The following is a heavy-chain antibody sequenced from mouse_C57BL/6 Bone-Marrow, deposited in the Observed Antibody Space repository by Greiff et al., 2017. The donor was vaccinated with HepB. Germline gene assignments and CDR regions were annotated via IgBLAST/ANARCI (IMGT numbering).Heavy chain of an antibody. CDR1: GYTFTDYY. V-gene: IGHV1-75*01. Sequence: LVESGPELVKPGASVKISCKASGYTFTDYYINWVKQRPGQGLEWIGWIFPGSGSTYYNEKFKGKATLTVDKSSSTAYMLLSSLTSEDSAVYFCARPTATVVEMDYWGQGTSVTVSS. CDR3: ARPTATVVEMDY. CDR2: IFPGSGST. J-gene: IGHJ4*01. D-gene: IGHD1-1*01.